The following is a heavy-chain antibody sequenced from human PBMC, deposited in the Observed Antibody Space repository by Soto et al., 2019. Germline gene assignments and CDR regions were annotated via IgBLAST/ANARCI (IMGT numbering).Heavy chain of an antibody. J-gene: IGHJ4*02. V-gene: IGHV3-33*01. D-gene: IGHD3-3*01. CDR1: GFTFSSYG. Sequence: GGSLRLSCAASGFTFSSYGMHWVRQAPGKXLEWVAVIWYDGSNKYYADSVKGRFTISRDNSKNTLYLQMNSLRAEDTAVYYCARSKGPYYDFWSGYYIDYWGQGTLVTVSS. CDR2: IWYDGSNK. CDR3: ARSKGPYYDFWSGYYIDY.